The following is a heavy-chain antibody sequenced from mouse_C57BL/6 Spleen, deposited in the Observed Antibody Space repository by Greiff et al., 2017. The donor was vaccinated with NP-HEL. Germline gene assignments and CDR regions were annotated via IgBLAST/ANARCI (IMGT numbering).Heavy chain of an antibody. D-gene: IGHD1-1*01. J-gene: IGHJ4*01. CDR1: GYTFTSYW. V-gene: IGHV1-52*01. CDR3: ARLYGSSHNYYAMVY. Sequence: VKLQQPGAELVRPGSSVKLSCKASGYTFTSYWMHWVKQRPIQGLEWIGNIDPSDSETHYNQKFKDKATLTVDKSSSTAYMQLSSLTSEDSAVYYCARLYGSSHNYYAMVYWGQGTSVTVSS. CDR2: IDPSDSET.